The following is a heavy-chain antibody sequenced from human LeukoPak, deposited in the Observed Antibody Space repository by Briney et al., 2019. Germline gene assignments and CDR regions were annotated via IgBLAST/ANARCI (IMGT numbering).Heavy chain of an antibody. D-gene: IGHD6-13*01. CDR1: GGSFSGYY. CDR3: ARGTKQQLAP. V-gene: IGHV4-34*01. Sequence: SETLSLTCAVYGGSFSGYYWSWIRQPPGKGLEWIGEINHSGSTNYNPSLKSRVTISVDTSKNQFSLKLSSVTAADTAVCYCARGTKQQLAPWGQGTLVTVSS. J-gene: IGHJ5*02. CDR2: INHSGST.